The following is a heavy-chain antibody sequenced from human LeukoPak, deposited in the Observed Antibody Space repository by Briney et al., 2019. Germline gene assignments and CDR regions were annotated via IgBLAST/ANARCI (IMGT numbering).Heavy chain of an antibody. CDR3: ARGLGCCSGGSCYWYYYYGMDV. Sequence: GASVKVSCKASGGTFSSYAISWVRQAPGQGLEWMGGIIPIFGTANYAQKFQGRVTITADESTSTAYMELSSLRSEDTAVYYCARGLGCCSGGSCYWYYYYGMDVWGQGTTVTVSS. V-gene: IGHV1-69*13. CDR2: IIPIFGTA. D-gene: IGHD2-15*01. J-gene: IGHJ6*02. CDR1: GGTFSSYA.